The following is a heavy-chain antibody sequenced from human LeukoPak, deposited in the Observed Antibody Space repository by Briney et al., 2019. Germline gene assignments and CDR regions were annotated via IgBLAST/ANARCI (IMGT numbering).Heavy chain of an antibody. V-gene: IGHV4-61*01. CDR3: ARKTASGECTSTSCYIDS. D-gene: IGHD2-2*02. CDR1: GGSVSSGSYY. Sequence: SETLSLTRTVSGGSVSSGSYYWSWIRQPPGKGLEWIGYIYYSGSTNYNPSLKSRVTISVDTSKNQFSLRVSSVTATDTAVYYCARKTASGECTSTSCYIDSWGQGTLVTVSS. CDR2: IYYSGST. J-gene: IGHJ4*02.